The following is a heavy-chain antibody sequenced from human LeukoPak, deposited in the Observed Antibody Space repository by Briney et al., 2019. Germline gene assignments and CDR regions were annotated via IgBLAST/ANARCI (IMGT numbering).Heavy chain of an antibody. J-gene: IGHJ4*02. V-gene: IGHV4-39*01. Sequence: PSETLSLTCTVSGGSISSSDYYWGWIRQPPGKGLEWIGSIYYSGSTYYNPSLKSRVTISVDTSKNQLSLKLSSVTAADTAVYYCARRVTGTTRYFDYWGQGTLVTVSS. CDR3: ARRVTGTTRYFDY. D-gene: IGHD1-20*01. CDR1: GGSISSSDYY. CDR2: IYYSGST.